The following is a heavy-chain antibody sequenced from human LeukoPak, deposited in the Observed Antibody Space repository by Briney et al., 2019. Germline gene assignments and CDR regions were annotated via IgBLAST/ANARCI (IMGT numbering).Heavy chain of an antibody. CDR3: ARTASGPLYYYYMDV. Sequence: SVKVSCKASGYTFTGYYMHWVRQAPGQGLEWMGGIIPIFGTANYAQKFQGRVTITTDESTSTAYMELSSLRSEDTVVYNCARTASGPLYYYYMDVWGKGTTVTVSS. CDR1: GYTFTGYY. V-gene: IGHV1-69*05. J-gene: IGHJ6*03. D-gene: IGHD3-10*01. CDR2: IIPIFGTA.